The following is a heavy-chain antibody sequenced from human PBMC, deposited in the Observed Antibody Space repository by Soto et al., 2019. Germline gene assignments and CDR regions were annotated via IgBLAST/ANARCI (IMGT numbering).Heavy chain of an antibody. V-gene: IGHV1-69*01. Sequence: QVQLVQSGAEVKKPGSSVKVSCKASGGTFSSYAISWVRQAPGQGLEWMGGIIPIFGTANYAQKFQGRVTITADESTSTAYMELSSLRSEDTAVYDCARVFRVDSSSWYGALGPWGQGALVTVSS. D-gene: IGHD6-13*01. CDR2: IIPIFGTA. CDR1: GGTFSSYA. J-gene: IGHJ5*02. CDR3: ARVFRVDSSSWYGALGP.